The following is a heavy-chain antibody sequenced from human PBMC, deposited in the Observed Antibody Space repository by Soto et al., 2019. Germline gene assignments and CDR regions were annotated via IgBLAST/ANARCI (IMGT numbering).Heavy chain of an antibody. CDR2: ISPNGQGI. CDR3: AKDRPHDYSNYWFDP. Sequence: PGGSLRLSCGVSGFTVTSNGVSWVRQAPGKGLEWVSAISPNGQGIWYADSVKGRFTISRDNSKNTLYLQMNSLRAEDTAVYYCAKDRPHDYSNYWFDPWGQGTLVTVSS. D-gene: IGHD4-4*01. V-gene: IGHV3-23*01. J-gene: IGHJ5*02. CDR1: GFTVTSNG.